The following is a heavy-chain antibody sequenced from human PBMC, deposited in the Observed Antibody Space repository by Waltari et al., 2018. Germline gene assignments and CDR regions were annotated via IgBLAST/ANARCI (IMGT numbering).Heavy chain of an antibody. CDR1: GFSLGDYG. J-gene: IGHJ4*02. CDR2: IRSKAHGATT. V-gene: IGHV3-49*04. Sequence: EVQLVESGGGLVQPGRSLRLSCTASGFSLGDYGMTWVRQAPGQGLQWVSLIRSKAHGATTAYAASVKGRFTISRDDSKNIAYLQMDSLKTEDTAVYYCARGYVSGSVYFWGQGTQVTVAS. CDR3: ARGYVSGSVYF. D-gene: IGHD6-19*01.